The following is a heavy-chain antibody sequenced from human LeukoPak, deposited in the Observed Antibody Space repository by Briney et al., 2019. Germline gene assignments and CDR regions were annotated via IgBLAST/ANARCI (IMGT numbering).Heavy chain of an antibody. J-gene: IGHJ4*02. V-gene: IGHV3-23*01. Sequence: PGGSLRLSCAASGFTVSSNYMSWVRQAPGKGLEWVSAISGSGGTTNHADSVKGRFTISRDNSKNTLYLQMNSLRAEDTAVYYCAKGQRNFDYWGQGTLVTVSS. CDR1: GFTVSSNY. CDR3: AKGQRNFDY. CDR2: ISGSGGTT.